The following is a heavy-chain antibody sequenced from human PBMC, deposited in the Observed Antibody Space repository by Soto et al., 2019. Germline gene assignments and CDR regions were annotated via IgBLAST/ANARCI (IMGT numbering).Heavy chain of an antibody. J-gene: IGHJ3*02. Sequence: QVQLQESGPGLVKPSETLSLTCTVSGGSISSYYWSWIRQPAGKGLEWIGRIYTSGSTNYNPSLKSRVTMSVDTSKNQCSLKLSGVTAADTAVYYCARVPGPGGYYYDSSGYAFDIWGQGTMVTVSS. V-gene: IGHV4-4*07. CDR1: GGSISSYY. CDR2: IYTSGST. CDR3: ARVPGPGGYYYDSSGYAFDI. D-gene: IGHD3-22*01.